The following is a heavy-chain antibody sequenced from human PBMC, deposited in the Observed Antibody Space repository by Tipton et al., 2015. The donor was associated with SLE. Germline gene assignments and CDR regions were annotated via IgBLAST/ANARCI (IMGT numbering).Heavy chain of an antibody. CDR1: GFTFSSYA. J-gene: IGHJ4*02. V-gene: IGHV3-30*04. CDR3: ANEIWSGYFFDY. CDR2: ISYDGSNK. D-gene: IGHD3-3*01. Sequence: SLRLSCAASGFTFSSYAMHWVRQAPGKGLEWVAVISYDGSNKYYADSVKGRFTISGDNSKNTLYLQMNSLRAEDTAVYYCANEIWSGYFFDYWGQGTLVTVSS.